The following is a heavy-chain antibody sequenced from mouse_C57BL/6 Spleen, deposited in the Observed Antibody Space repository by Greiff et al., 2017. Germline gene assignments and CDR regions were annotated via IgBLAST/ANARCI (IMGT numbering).Heavy chain of an antibody. CDR2: INPSNGGT. V-gene: IGHV1-53*01. CDR1: GYTFTSYW. D-gene: IGHD2-4*01. CDR3: AREGYDYEEAWFAY. Sequence: QVQLQQPGTELVKPGASVKLSCKASGYTFTSYWMHWVKQRPGQGLEWIGNINPSNGGTNYNEKFKSKATLTVDKSSSTAYMQLSSLTSEDSAVYYGAREGYDYEEAWFAYWGQGTLVTVSA. J-gene: IGHJ3*01.